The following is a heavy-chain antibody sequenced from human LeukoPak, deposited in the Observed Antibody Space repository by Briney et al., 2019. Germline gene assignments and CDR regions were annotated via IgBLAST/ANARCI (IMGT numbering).Heavy chain of an antibody. CDR1: GFTFSNYW. D-gene: IGHD1-26*01. CDR3: ARDPYNGSYGDDYYYYMDV. Sequence: PGGSLRLSCAASGFTFSNYWMYWVRQASGKGLVWVSQIISDGSRTYYADSVKGRFTISRDNAKNSLSLQMNSLRAEDTAVYYCARDPYNGSYGDDYYYYMDVWGKGTTVTISS. J-gene: IGHJ6*03. CDR2: IISDGSRT. V-gene: IGHV3-74*01.